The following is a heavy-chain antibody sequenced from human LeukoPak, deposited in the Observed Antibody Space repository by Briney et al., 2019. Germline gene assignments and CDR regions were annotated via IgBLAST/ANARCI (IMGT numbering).Heavy chain of an antibody. J-gene: IGHJ6*02. D-gene: IGHD5-12*01. CDR1: GGSISSGDYY. V-gene: IGHV4-30-4*01. Sequence: SETLSLTCTVSGGSISSGDYYWSWIRQPPGKGLEWIGYIYYSGSTYYNPSLKSRVTISVDTSKNQSSLKLSSVTAADTAVYYCARGDSGYDFYYYYGMDVWGQGTTVTVSS. CDR3: ARGDSGYDFYYYYGMDV. CDR2: IYYSGST.